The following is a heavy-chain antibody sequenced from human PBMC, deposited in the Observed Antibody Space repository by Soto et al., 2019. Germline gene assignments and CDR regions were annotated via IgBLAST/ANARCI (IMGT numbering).Heavy chain of an antibody. J-gene: IGHJ5*02. V-gene: IGHV4-31*03. Sequence: QVQLQESGPGLVKPSQTLSLTCTVSGGSISSGDYYWSWIRQHPGKGLEWIGYIYYSGSTYYNPSLKSRVTISVDTSKNQFSLKLSSVTAADTAVYYCARENDSSGYSNWFDPWGQGNRVTVSS. D-gene: IGHD3-22*01. CDR2: IYYSGST. CDR1: GGSISSGDYY. CDR3: ARENDSSGYSNWFDP.